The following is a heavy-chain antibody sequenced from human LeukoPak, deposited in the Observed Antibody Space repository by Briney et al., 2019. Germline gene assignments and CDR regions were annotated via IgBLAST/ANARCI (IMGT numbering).Heavy chain of an antibody. V-gene: IGHV1-18*01. J-gene: IGHJ5*02. D-gene: IGHD3-10*01. Sequence: ASVTVSCKASGYNFTSYGITWVRQVPGQGLEWMGWISAYNGNTNYAQKLQGRVTMTTDTSTSTAYMELRSLRSDDTAVYYCARGVSMVRGGGGFSDWFDPWGQGTLVTVSS. CDR2: ISAYNGNT. CDR3: ARGVSMVRGGGGFSDWFDP. CDR1: GYNFTSYG.